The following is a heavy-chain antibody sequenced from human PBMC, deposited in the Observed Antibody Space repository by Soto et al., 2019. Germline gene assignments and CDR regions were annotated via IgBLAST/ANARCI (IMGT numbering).Heavy chain of an antibody. J-gene: IGHJ5*02. CDR1: GGSMNIYY. D-gene: IGHD3-22*01. Sequence: QVQLQESGPGQVKPSETLSLTCTVSGGSMNIYYWTWIRQPPGKGLEWIGYVRDTGITNYNPSLRSRVTISIDTSRNQFSLSLSSVTAADTAVYFCARYSPPKKTYDSNPGWFDPWGQGTLVAVSS. CDR2: VRDTGIT. CDR3: ARYSPPKKTYDSNPGWFDP. V-gene: IGHV4-59*01.